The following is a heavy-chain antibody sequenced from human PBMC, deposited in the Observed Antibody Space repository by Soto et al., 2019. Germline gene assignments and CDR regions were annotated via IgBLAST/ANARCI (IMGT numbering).Heavy chain of an antibody. J-gene: IGHJ4*02. CDR1: GFTFSNYW. Sequence: EVQLVDSGGGLVQPGGSLRLSCAASGFTFSNYWMTWVRQAPGKGLESVANIKPDGSDKYYVDSVKGRFTISRDNAENSLFLEMNSLRAEDTAMYYCARTTALDYWGQGTVVTVSS. CDR2: IKPDGSDK. CDR3: ARTTALDY. D-gene: IGHD6-25*01. V-gene: IGHV3-7*05.